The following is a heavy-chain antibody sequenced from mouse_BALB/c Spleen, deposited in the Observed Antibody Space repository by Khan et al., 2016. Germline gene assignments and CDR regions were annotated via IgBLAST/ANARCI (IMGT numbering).Heavy chain of an antibody. CDR1: GFSLNTYGMG. CDR2: IWWNDNT. V-gene: IGHV8-11*01. CDR3: ARIARGDGAY. J-gene: IGHJ3*01. D-gene: IGHD3-3*01. Sequence: QVTLQESGPGILQPSQTLSLTCSFSGFSLNTYGMGVGWIRQPSGKGLVWLAHIWWNDNTFFNTALKSRLTILNDTSNNQVFLMIASVVTADTASYYCARIARGDGAYWGQGTLVTVSA.